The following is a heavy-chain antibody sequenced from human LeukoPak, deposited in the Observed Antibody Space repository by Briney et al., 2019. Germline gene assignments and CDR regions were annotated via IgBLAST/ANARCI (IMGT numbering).Heavy chain of an antibody. V-gene: IGHV1-2*02. CDR1: GYTFTGYY. CDR2: INPNSGGT. D-gene: IGHD6-13*01. CDR3: ARVTESIAAAGLDY. Sequence: GASVKVSCKASGYTFTGYYMHWVRQAPGQGLEWMGWINPNSGGTNYAQKFQGRVTMTRDTSISTAYMELSRLRSDDTAVYYCARVTESIAAAGLDYWGQGTLVTVSS. J-gene: IGHJ4*02.